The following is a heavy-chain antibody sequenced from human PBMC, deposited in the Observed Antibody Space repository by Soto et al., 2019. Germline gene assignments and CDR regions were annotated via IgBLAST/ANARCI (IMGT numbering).Heavy chain of an antibody. Sequence: GSLRLSCAASGFTFSSYSMNWVRQAPGKGLEWVSSISSSSSYIYYADSVKGRFTISRDNAKNSLYLQMNSLRAEDTAVYYCARDLVSRAPGYSYASLYYYYGMDVWGQGTTVTVSS. J-gene: IGHJ6*02. CDR2: ISSSSSYI. V-gene: IGHV3-21*01. D-gene: IGHD5-18*01. CDR1: GFTFSSYS. CDR3: ARDLVSRAPGYSYASLYYYYGMDV.